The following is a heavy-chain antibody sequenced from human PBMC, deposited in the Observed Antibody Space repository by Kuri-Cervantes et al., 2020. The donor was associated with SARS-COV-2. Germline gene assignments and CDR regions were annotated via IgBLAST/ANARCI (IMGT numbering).Heavy chain of an antibody. V-gene: IGHV3-21*01. D-gene: IGHD6-6*01. CDR1: GFTFSNYV. J-gene: IGHJ4*02. Sequence: GESLKISCAASGFTFSNYVMNWVRQAPGKGLEWVSGISSSSSYIYYADSVKGRFTISRDNAKNSLYLQMNSLRAEDTAVYYCARSSIAASPGIDYWGQGTLVTVSS. CDR2: ISSSSSYI. CDR3: ARSSIAASPGIDY.